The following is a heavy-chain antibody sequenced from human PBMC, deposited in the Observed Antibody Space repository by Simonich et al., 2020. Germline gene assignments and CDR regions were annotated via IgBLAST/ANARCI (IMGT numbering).Heavy chain of an antibody. Sequence: QVQLQQWGAGLLKPSETLSLTCAVYGGSFSGNYWSWIRQPPGKGLEWIGEINHSGRTNYNPSLKSRVTISVDTSKNQFSLKLSSVTAADTAVYYCARPLGIVWAFDIWGQGTMVTVSS. CDR3: ARPLGIVWAFDI. CDR2: INHSGRT. CDR1: GGSFSGNY. V-gene: IGHV4-34*01. J-gene: IGHJ3*02. D-gene: IGHD3-16*01.